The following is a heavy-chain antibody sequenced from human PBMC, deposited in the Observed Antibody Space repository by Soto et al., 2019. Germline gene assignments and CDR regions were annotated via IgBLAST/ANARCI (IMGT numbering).Heavy chain of an antibody. CDR3: ARLYTGYEAFDY. Sequence: SETLSLTCSVSGGSINSGDYYWSWIRQSPGKGLEWIGYIYYSGSTYYNPSLKSRSTTSIDTSKNQFFLDVDSVTAADTAVYYCARLYTGYEAFDYWGQGTLVTVSS. CDR1: GGSINSGDYY. D-gene: IGHD5-12*01. V-gene: IGHV4-30-4*01. J-gene: IGHJ4*02. CDR2: IYYSGST.